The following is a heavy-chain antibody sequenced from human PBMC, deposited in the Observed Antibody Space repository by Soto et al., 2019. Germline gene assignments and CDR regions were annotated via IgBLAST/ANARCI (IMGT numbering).Heavy chain of an antibody. CDR3: ARRPGDTVP. D-gene: IGHD5-18*01. CDR1: GYSFTTYW. J-gene: IGHJ5*02. CDR2: IYPGDSDT. Sequence: PGESLKISSKGSGYSFTTYWIGWVRQMPGKGLEWMGIIYPGDSDTRDSPSFQGQGTMSADNSISTAYLQWSSLNASDTAMYYCARRPGDTVPWGQGTLVTVSS. V-gene: IGHV5-51*01.